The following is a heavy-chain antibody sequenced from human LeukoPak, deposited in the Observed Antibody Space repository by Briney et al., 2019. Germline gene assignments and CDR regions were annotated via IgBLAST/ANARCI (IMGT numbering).Heavy chain of an antibody. CDR3: ATEGPGIAAAGTTTGWDY. V-gene: IGHV1-24*01. J-gene: IGHJ4*02. CDR2: FDPEDGET. D-gene: IGHD6-13*01. CDR1: GYTLTELS. Sequence: ASVKVSCKVSGYTLTELSMHWVRQAPGKGLEWMGGFDPEDGETIYAQKFQGRVTMTEDTSTDTAYMELSRLRSEDTAVYYCATEGPGIAAAGTTTGWDYWGQGTLVTVSS.